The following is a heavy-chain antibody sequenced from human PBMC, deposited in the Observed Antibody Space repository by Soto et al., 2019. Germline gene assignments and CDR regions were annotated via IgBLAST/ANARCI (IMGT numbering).Heavy chain of an antibody. V-gene: IGHV4-31*03. CDR3: ASEMMCGGGCFAYFFEF. CDR1: GGSISSGGYY. J-gene: IGHJ4*02. D-gene: IGHD2-21*02. CDR2: IYYSGST. Sequence: PSETLSLTCTVSGGSISSGGYYWSWIRQHPGKGLEWIGYIYYSGSTYYNPSLKSRVTISVDTSKNQFSLKLSSVTAADTAVYYCASEMMCGGGCFAYFFEFRGQGTLVTVSS.